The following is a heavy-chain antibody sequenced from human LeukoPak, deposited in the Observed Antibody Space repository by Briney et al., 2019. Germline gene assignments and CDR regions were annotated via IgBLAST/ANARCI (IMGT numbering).Heavy chain of an antibody. CDR2: IYPGDSDT. J-gene: IGHJ3*02. Sequence: GESLRISCKGSGYSFPSYWIGWVRQMPGKGLEWRGVIYPGDSDTRYSPSFQGQVTISADKSISTAYLQWSSLKASDTAMYYCARTPPLYCSSTSCYLGAFDIWGQGTMVTVSS. CDR1: GYSFPSYW. V-gene: IGHV5-51*01. CDR3: ARTPPLYCSSTSCYLGAFDI. D-gene: IGHD2-2*01.